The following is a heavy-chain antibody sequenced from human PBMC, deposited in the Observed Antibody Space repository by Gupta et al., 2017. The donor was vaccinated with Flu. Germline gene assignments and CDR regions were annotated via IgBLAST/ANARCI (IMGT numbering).Heavy chain of an antibody. D-gene: IGHD3-22*01. CDR2: MNPNSGNT. CDR1: TSYD. J-gene: IGHJ4*02. Sequence: TSYDINWVRQATGQGLEWMGWMNPNSGNTGYAQKFQGKVTMTRNTSISTAYMELSSLRSEDTAVYYCVLHGRSGYYYFDYWGQGTLVTVSS. CDR3: VLHGRSGYYYFDY. V-gene: IGHV1-8*01.